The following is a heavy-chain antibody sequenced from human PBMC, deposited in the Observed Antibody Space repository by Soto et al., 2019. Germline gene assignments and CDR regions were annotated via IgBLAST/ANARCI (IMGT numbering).Heavy chain of an antibody. D-gene: IGHD6-13*01. CDR3: AKGSGSSSWVWDNFEY. V-gene: IGHV3-23*01. Sequence: EVQLLESGGGLVQPGGSLRLSCAASGFTFSSYAMSWVRQAPGKGLEWVSAIRGSGGSTYYADSVKGRFTISRDNSKNTLYLPMNSLRGDDTAVYYCAKGSGSSSWVWDNFEYWGQGTLVTGSS. CDR1: GFTFSSYA. CDR2: IRGSGGST. J-gene: IGHJ4*02.